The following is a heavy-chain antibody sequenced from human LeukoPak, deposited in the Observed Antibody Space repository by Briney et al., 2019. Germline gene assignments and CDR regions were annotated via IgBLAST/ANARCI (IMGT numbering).Heavy chain of an antibody. CDR1: GGSISSYY. J-gene: IGHJ4*02. D-gene: IGHD5-24*01. CDR2: IYYSGST. V-gene: IGHV4-59*08. Sequence: PSETLSLTCTVSGGSISSYYWSWIRRPPGKGLEWIGYIYYSGSTNYNPSLKSRVTISVDTSKNQFSLKLSSVTAADTAVYYCAGGGDGYNPHRGYYFDYWGQGTLVTVSS. CDR3: AGGGDGYNPHRGYYFDY.